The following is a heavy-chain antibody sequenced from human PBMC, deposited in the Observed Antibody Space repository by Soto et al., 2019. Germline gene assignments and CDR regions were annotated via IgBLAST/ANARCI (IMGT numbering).Heavy chain of an antibody. CDR3: ARDGYDFWRGYSATDCMDV. J-gene: IGHJ6*02. CDR2: ISAYNGNT. CDR1: GYTFTSYG. Sequence: ASVKVSCKASGYTFTSYGISWVRQAPGQGLEWMGWISAYNGNTNYAQKLQGRVTMTTDTSTSTAYMELRSLRSDDTAVYYCARDGYDFWRGYSATDCMDVCGQGTTVTVS. D-gene: IGHD3-3*01. V-gene: IGHV1-18*01.